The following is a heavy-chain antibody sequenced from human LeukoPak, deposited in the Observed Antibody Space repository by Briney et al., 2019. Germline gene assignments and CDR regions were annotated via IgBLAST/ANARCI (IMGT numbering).Heavy chain of an antibody. CDR3: ASRYSSGWYYNSLDY. Sequence: SVKVSCKASGGTFSSYAISWVRQAPGQGLEWMGRIIPIFGTANYAQKFQGRVTITTDESTSTAYMELSSLRSEDTAVYYCASRYSSGWYYNSLDYWGQGTLVIVSS. V-gene: IGHV1-69*05. CDR2: IIPIFGTA. D-gene: IGHD6-19*01. J-gene: IGHJ4*02. CDR1: GGTFSSYA.